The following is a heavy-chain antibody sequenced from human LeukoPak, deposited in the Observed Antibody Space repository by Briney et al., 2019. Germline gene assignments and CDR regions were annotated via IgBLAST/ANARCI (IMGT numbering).Heavy chain of an antibody. CDR3: AFENYYDSSGQDY. V-gene: IGHV3-11*01. J-gene: IGHJ4*02. D-gene: IGHD3-22*01. CDR2: ISSSGSTI. Sequence: GGSLRLSCAASGFTFSDYYMSWIRQAPGKVLEWVSYISSSGSTIYYADSVKGRFTISRDNAKNSLYLQMNSLRAEDTAVYYCAFENYYDSSGQDYWGQGTLVTVSS. CDR1: GFTFSDYY.